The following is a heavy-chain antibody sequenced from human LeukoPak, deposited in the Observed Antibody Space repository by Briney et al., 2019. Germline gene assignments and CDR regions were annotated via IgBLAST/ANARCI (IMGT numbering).Heavy chain of an antibody. Sequence: PSETLSLTCTVSGGSISSYYWRWIRQPAGKGLEWIGRIYTSGSTNYNPSLKSRVTMSVDTSKNQFSLKLSSVTAADTAVYYCAREGTAAGTARSFDYWGQGTLVTVSS. J-gene: IGHJ4*02. CDR1: GGSISSYY. CDR2: IYTSGST. V-gene: IGHV4-4*07. CDR3: AREGTAAGTARSFDY. D-gene: IGHD6-13*01.